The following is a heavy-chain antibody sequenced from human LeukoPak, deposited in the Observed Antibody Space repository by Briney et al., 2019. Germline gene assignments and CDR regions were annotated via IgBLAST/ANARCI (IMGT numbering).Heavy chain of an antibody. J-gene: IGHJ6*02. V-gene: IGHV3-7*05. CDR3: ARGHNGLEV. Sequence: PGGSLRLSCEVSGLIFSTYWMTWVRQAPGKGLEWVATITRDGSEKYYMDSVKGRFTIPRDNAKDSLCLQMNSLRAEDTAVYYCARGHNGLEVWGRGTTVTVFS. CDR2: ITRDGSEK. CDR1: GLIFSTYW.